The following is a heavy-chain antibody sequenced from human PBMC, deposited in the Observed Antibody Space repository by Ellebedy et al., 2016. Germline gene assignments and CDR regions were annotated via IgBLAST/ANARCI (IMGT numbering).Heavy chain of an antibody. Sequence: GESLKISCTASGFTFGDYAMSWFRQAPGKGLEWVGFIRSKAYGGTTEYAASVKGRFTISRDDSKSIAYLQMNSLKTEDTAVYYCTRDNSNYGHRFDYWGQGTLVTVSS. CDR1: GFTFGDYA. CDR2: IRSKAYGGTT. CDR3: TRDNSNYGHRFDY. D-gene: IGHD4-11*01. J-gene: IGHJ4*02. V-gene: IGHV3-49*03.